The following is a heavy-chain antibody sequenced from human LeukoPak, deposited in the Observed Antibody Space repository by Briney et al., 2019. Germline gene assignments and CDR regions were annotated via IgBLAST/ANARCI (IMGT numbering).Heavy chain of an antibody. CDR1: GVSISSHY. Sequence: SETLSLTCTVSGVSISSHYWSWLRQPPGKGLEWIGYMFDSENTKDNPSLKSRITLSADTSKNQFSLRLSSVTAADTAVYYCATIKRGSIFGYFDFWGQGILVTVSS. V-gene: IGHV4-59*11. CDR3: ATIKRGSIFGYFDF. J-gene: IGHJ4*02. CDR2: MFDSENT. D-gene: IGHD5-18*01.